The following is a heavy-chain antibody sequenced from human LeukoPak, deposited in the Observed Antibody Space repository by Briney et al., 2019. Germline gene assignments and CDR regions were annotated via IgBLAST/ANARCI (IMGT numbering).Heavy chain of an antibody. CDR1: GGSISSYH. J-gene: IGHJ4*02. V-gene: IGHV4-59*01. CDR3: TRSPGAPFDY. CDR2: IYFRGTT. Sequence: SETLSLTCTVSGGSISSYHWSWIRQPPGKGLEWIGYIYFRGTTNYHPSIKSRVTISVDTSKNQFSLKLTSVTTADTAAYYCTRSPGAPFDYWGQGSLVTVSS. D-gene: IGHD7-27*01.